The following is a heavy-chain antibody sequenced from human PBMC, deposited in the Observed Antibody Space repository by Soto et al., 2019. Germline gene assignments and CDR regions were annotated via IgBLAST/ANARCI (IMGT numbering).Heavy chain of an antibody. V-gene: IGHV3-30-3*01. D-gene: IGHD5-18*01. J-gene: IGHJ4*02. CDR2: ISYDGSNK. CDR3: ARAVYHASSNG. Sequence: WVSLRRSCAASGFTFSGYAMHWVRQAPGKGLEWVAFISYDGSNKYYADSVKGRFTISRDNSKNTLYLQMNSLRAEDTAVYYCARAVYHASSNGWGQGTLVAVSS. CDR1: GFTFSGYA.